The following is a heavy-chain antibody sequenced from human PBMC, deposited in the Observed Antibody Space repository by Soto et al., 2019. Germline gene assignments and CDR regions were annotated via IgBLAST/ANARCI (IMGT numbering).Heavy chain of an antibody. CDR2: ISGSGGGT. CDR3: AKVWGNYGNFDY. CDR1: GFTFSSYA. J-gene: IGHJ4*02. Sequence: EVQLLESGGGLLQPGGSLRLSCAASGFTFSSYAMSWVRQAPGKGLEWVSAISGSGGGTYYGDSVKGRFTISRDNSKNTLYLQMNSLRAEDAAVYYCAKVWGNYGNFDYWGQGTLVTVSS. V-gene: IGHV3-23*01. D-gene: IGHD3-16*01.